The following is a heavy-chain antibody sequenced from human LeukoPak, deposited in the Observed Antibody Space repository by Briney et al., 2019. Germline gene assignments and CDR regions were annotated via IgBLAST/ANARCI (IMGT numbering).Heavy chain of an antibody. J-gene: IGHJ3*02. D-gene: IGHD3-22*01. CDR3: ARDYSYYDHGAFDI. V-gene: IGHV3-7*03. CDR1: GFIFSSYW. CDR2: IKQDGSEK. Sequence: GGSLRLSCAASGFIFSSYWMSWVRQTPGKGLEWVANIKQDGSEKYYVDSVKGRFTISRDNAKNSLYLQMNSLRAEDTAVYYCARDYSYYDHGAFDIWGQGTMVTVSS.